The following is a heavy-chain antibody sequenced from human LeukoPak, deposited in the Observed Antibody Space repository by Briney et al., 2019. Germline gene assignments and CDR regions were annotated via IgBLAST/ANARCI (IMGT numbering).Heavy chain of an antibody. CDR1: GFTFSTYA. D-gene: IGHD6-13*01. CDR3: ARDREGSSSWDY. V-gene: IGHV3-23*01. CDR2: ISGTGRST. Sequence: PGGSLRLSCAASGFTFSTYAMSWVRQAPGKGLEWVSVISGTGRSTYYADSVKGRFTISRDNSKNTIFLQMNSLRADDTAVYYCARDREGSSSWDYWGQGTLVTVSS. J-gene: IGHJ4*02.